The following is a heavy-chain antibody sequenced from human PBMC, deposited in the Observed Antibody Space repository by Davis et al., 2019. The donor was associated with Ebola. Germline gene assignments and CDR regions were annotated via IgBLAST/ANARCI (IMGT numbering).Heavy chain of an antibody. D-gene: IGHD1-1*01. V-gene: IGHV1-18*01. CDR2: ISAYNGNT. Sequence: ASVKVSCKASGGTFSSYTISWVRQAPGQGLEWMGWISAYNGNTNYAQNVQGRVIMTSDTATTTAYMEVGSLRSDDTAVYYCARAQFPTTSDHWGQGTLVTVSS. CDR1: GGTFSSYT. CDR3: ARAQFPTTSDH. J-gene: IGHJ4*02.